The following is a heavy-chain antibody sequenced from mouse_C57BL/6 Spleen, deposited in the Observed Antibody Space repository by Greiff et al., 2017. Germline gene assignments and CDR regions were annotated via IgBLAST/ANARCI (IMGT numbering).Heavy chain of an antibody. CDR2: ISYNGSN. CDR3: ATGENCYDGAWFAY. D-gene: IGHD2-12*01. J-gene: IGHJ3*01. CDR1: GYSITSGYY. Sequence: DVQLQESGPGLVKPSQSLSLTCSVTGYSITSGYYWNWIRQLPGNQLEWMGYISYNGSNDYHSSLKNRISITRDTSKNQFFLKLNSVTTEDTATYYCATGENCYDGAWFAYWGQGTLVTVSA. V-gene: IGHV3-6*01.